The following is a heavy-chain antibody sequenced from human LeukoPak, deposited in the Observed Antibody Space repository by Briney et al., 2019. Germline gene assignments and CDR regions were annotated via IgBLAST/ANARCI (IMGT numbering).Heavy chain of an antibody. Sequence: PGRSLRLSCAASGFTLSSYAMPWVRQAPGKGLEWVAVISYDGSNKYYADSVKGRFTISRDNSKNTLYLQMNSLRAEDTAVYYCARDLGLGDTVWGQGTLVTVSS. CDR1: GFTLSSYA. J-gene: IGHJ4*02. CDR2: ISYDGSNK. V-gene: IGHV3-30-3*01. D-gene: IGHD5-18*01. CDR3: ARDLGLGDTV.